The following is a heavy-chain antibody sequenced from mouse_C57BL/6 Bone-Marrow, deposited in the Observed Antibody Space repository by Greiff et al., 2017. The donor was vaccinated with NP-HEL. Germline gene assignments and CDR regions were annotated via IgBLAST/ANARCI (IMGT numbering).Heavy chain of an antibody. Sequence: VQLQQSGAELVKPGASVKISCKASGYAFSSYWMNWVKQRPGKGLEWIGQIYPGDGDTNYNGKFKGKATLTADKSSSTAYMQLSSLTSEDSAVYFCARWTTVYYCDYWGQGTTLTVSS. CDR2: IYPGDGDT. J-gene: IGHJ2*01. CDR3: ARWTTVYYCDY. D-gene: IGHD1-1*01. CDR1: GYAFSSYW. V-gene: IGHV1-80*01.